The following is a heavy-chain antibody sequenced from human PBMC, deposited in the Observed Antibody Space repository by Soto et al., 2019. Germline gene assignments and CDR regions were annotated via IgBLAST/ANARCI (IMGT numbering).Heavy chain of an antibody. CDR1: GGTFSSYA. D-gene: IGHD5-12*01. CDR2: IIPIFGTA. J-gene: IGHJ5*02. Sequence: QVQLVQSGAAVKKPGSSVKVSCKASGGTFSSYAISWVRQAPGQGLEWMGGIIPIFGTANYAQKFQGRVTITPDESTSTAYMELSSLISEDTRLYYCAGDGTDGYNSSWGQVTLVTVSS. V-gene: IGHV1-69*05. CDR3: AGDGTDGYNSS.